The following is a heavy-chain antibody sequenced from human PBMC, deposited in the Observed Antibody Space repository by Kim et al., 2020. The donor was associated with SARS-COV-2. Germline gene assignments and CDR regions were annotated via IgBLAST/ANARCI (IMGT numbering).Heavy chain of an antibody. Sequence: SGPTLVNPTQTLTLTCTFSGFSLSTSGMCVSWIRQPPGKALEWLALIDWDDDKYYSTSLKTRLTISKDTSKNQVVLTMTNMDPVDTATYYCARTRITMVRGVYYCYYGMDVWGQGTTVTVSS. V-gene: IGHV2-70*01. CDR1: GFSLSTSGMC. CDR2: IDWDDDK. CDR3: ARTRITMVRGVYYCYYGMDV. J-gene: IGHJ6*02. D-gene: IGHD3-10*01.